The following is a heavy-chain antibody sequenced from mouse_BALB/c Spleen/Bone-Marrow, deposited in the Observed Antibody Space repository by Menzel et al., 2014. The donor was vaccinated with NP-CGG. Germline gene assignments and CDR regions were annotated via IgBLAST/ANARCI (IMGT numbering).Heavy chain of an antibody. CDR3: ARRFGNSPRDSAMVN. J-gene: IGHJ4*01. CDR1: GFNIKDTY. D-gene: IGHD2-1*01. Sequence: EVKLMESGADLVKPGASVKLSCTASGFNIKDTYIHWVKQRPEQGLEWTGRVDPANGNTKYAPKFQGKATITADTSSNTAYLRLSSLTSEDTAVYYCARRFGNSPRDSAMVNWGRGTSVTVSS. V-gene: IGHV14-3*02. CDR2: VDPANGNT.